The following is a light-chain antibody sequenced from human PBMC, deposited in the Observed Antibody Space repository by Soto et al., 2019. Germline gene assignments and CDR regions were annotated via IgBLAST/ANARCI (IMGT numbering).Light chain of an antibody. CDR1: QSVSSN. CDR2: GAS. V-gene: IGKV3-15*01. Sequence: EIVMTQSPATLSVSPGERATLSCRPSQSVSSNLAWYQQKPGQAPRLLIFGASTRATGIPARFSGSGSGTEFTLIISSLQSEDAAIYYCQQYNNWPPWTFGQGTKVEIK. J-gene: IGKJ1*01. CDR3: QQYNNWPPWT.